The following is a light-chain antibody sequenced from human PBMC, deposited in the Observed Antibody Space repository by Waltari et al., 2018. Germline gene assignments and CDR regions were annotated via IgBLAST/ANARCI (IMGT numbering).Light chain of an antibody. Sequence: DIQMTQSLSSLSAPGGDRVTITCRASQSINTYLNWYQQKPGKAPKVLISGAYTLQSGVPSRFSGSGSGTDFTLTISSLQPEDFATYFCQQSQTTPSFGQGTKLDLK. CDR1: QSINTY. CDR3: QQSQTTPS. J-gene: IGKJ2*01. CDR2: GAY. V-gene: IGKV1-39*01.